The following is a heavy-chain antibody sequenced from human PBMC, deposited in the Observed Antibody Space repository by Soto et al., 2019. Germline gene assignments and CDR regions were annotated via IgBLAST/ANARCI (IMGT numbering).Heavy chain of an antibody. J-gene: IGHJ6*02. Sequence: SVKVSCKASGGTFSSYTISWVRQAPGQGLEWMGRIIPILGIANYAQKFQGRVTITADKSTSTAYMELSSLRSEDTAVYYCARGLVREDYYYGMDGWGQGTTVTVSS. CDR3: ARGLVREDYYYGMDG. V-gene: IGHV1-69*02. CDR2: IIPILGIA. CDR1: GGTFSSYT. D-gene: IGHD3-10*01.